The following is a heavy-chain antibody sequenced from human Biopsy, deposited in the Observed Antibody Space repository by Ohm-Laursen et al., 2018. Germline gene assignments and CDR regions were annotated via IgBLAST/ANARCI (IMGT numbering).Heavy chain of an antibody. D-gene: IGHD6-19*01. Sequence: ASVKVSCKTSGYAFDTVGINWVRQAPGQGLEWMGGISGYNGNTNYAQKLQGRVTMTIDTSTSTVYMELRSLKSDDTAVYFCAKGGLSSGPLDYWGQGTLVTVSS. CDR2: ISGYNGNT. CDR1: GYAFDTVG. J-gene: IGHJ4*02. CDR3: AKGGLSSGPLDY. V-gene: IGHV1-18*01.